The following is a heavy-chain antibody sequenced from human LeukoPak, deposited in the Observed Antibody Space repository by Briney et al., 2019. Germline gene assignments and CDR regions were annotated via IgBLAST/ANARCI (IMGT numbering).Heavy chain of an antibody. J-gene: IGHJ3*02. CDR2: MSYDGRNK. V-gene: IGHV3-30*03. CDR3: ARGYGLESSAFDI. CDR1: GFSFSSYG. Sequence: GGSLRLSCAASGFSFSSYGMHWVRQVPGKGLEWVAIMSYDGRNKDYADSVKGRFAISRDNSKNTLYLEMNSLRGEDTAVYYCARGYGLESSAFDIWGRGTIVTVSS. D-gene: IGHD3-10*01.